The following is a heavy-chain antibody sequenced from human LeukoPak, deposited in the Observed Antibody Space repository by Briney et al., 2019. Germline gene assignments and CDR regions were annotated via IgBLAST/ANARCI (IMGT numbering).Heavy chain of an antibody. D-gene: IGHD5-24*01. CDR3: AREKTGSDGYNHGFDY. Sequence: GGSLRLSCAASGFTVSNNYMSWVRQAPGKGLEWVSVIYSGGTTKYADSVRGRFSISRDNSKNTLHLQMNSLRADDTAVYYCAREKTGSDGYNHGFDYWGQGALVTVSP. V-gene: IGHV3-53*01. J-gene: IGHJ4*02. CDR2: IYSGGTT. CDR1: GFTVSNNY.